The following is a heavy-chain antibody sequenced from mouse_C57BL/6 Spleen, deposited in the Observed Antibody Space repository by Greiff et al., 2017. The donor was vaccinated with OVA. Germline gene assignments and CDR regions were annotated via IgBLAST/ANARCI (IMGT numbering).Heavy chain of an antibody. D-gene: IGHD2-4*01. V-gene: IGHV5-17*01. Sequence: DVKLVESGGGLVKPGGSLKLSCAASGFTFSDYGMHWVRQAPEKGLEWVAYISSGSSTIYYADTVKGRFTISRDNAKNTLFLQMTSLRSEDTAMYYCALYYDYDGYYAMDDWGQGTSVTVSS. CDR1: GFTFSDYG. J-gene: IGHJ4*01. CDR3: ALYYDYDGYYAMDD. CDR2: ISSGSSTI.